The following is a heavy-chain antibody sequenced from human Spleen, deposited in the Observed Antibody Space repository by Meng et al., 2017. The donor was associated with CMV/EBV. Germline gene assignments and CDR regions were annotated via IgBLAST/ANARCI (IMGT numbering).Heavy chain of an antibody. V-gene: IGHV4-31*03. CDR1: GDSISRSGYY. Sequence: SLTSTVSGDSISRSGYYWSWLRQLPGKVLEWIGYIHYSGSTYYNPSLKRRLNMSVDTSKSQFSMKLTSVTAADTAVYYCARDGVRSDWGQGTLVTVSS. CDR2: IHYSGST. D-gene: IGHD3-3*01. J-gene: IGHJ4*02. CDR3: ARDGVRSD.